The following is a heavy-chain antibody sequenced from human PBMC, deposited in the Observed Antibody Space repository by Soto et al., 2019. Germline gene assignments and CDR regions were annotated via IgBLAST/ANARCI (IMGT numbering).Heavy chain of an antibody. J-gene: IGHJ4*02. D-gene: IGHD1-26*01. CDR2: ISGSGDST. CDR3: ARRGSGSYYDY. Sequence: EVQLLESGGGLVQPGGSLRLSCAASGFTFSSYAMRWVRQAPGKGLEWVSAISGSGDSTYYADSVKGRFTISRDNSKNPLYLQRNSLRAEDTAVYYCARRGSGSYYDYWGQGTLVTVSS. V-gene: IGHV3-23*01. CDR1: GFTFSSYA.